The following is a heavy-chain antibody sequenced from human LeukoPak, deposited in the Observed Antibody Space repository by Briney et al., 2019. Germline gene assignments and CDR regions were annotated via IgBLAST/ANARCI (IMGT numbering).Heavy chain of an antibody. D-gene: IGHD2-15*01. CDR2: INPRGTST. CDR3: ASLLRGGSLAFDY. V-gene: IGHV1-46*01. Sequence: ASVKVSCKASGYSFTSHYMHWVRQAPGQGLEWMGLINPRGTSTIYAEKFQGRIIMTRDMSTSTVYMELSSLRSEDTAVYYCASLLRGGSLAFDYWGQGTLVTVSS. CDR1: GYSFTSHY. J-gene: IGHJ4*02.